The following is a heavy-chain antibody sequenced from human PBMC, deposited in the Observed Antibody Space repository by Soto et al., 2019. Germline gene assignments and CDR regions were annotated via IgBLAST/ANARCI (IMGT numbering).Heavy chain of an antibody. J-gene: IGHJ6*02. CDR1: GYTFRNYD. D-gene: IGHD5-12*01. CDR2: ISISKGKT. CDR3: ARKGYIGNFGLDV. V-gene: IGHV1-18*01. Sequence: QVQLVQSGAEVKRPGASVKVSCKASGYTFRNYDVAWVRRAPGHGLEWMGWISISKGKTYYQESLQGRVTMTMDTGTTTDYMEVRRLRSDDTAVYYWARKGYIGNFGLDVWAQGTTVTVSS.